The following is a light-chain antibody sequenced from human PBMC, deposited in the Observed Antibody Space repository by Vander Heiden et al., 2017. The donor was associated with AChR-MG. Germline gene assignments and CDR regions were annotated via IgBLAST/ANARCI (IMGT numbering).Light chain of an antibody. Sequence: EIVMTQFLATLSVSPGERATLSCRASQSVSSNLVWYQQKPGQAPRLLIYGASTRTTGIPARFSGSGSGTEFTLTISSLQSEDFAVYFCQQYNNWLTFGGGTKVEIK. CDR2: GAS. CDR1: QSVSSN. V-gene: IGKV3-15*01. CDR3: QQYNNWLT. J-gene: IGKJ4*01.